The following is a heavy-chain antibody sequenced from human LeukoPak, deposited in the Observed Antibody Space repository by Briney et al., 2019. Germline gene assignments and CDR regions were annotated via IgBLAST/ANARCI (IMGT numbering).Heavy chain of an antibody. J-gene: IGHJ4*02. CDR1: GFTVSVHG. CDR3: ARAVSSGYDPFDY. V-gene: IGHV3-33*01. CDR2: VSYDGINK. Sequence: GGSLRLSCAASGFTVSVHGMHWVRQAPGKGLEYVAGVSYDGINKYYADSVKGRFTIARDNSKNTLYLQMNSLRAEDTAVYYCARAVSSGYDPFDYWGQGTLVTVSS. D-gene: IGHD3-22*01.